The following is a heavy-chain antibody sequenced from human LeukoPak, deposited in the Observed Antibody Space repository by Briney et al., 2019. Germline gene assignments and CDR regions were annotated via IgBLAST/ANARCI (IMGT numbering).Heavy chain of an antibody. Sequence: GGALRLSCAASGFTFSSAPMSWVRQAPGKGLEWVSVIGGSGGNTNYADSVRGRFTISRDNSKNTLYLQMNSLRAEDTAVYYCAQWHTVDYWGQGTLVTVSS. D-gene: IGHD2-8*01. V-gene: IGHV3-23*01. J-gene: IGHJ4*02. CDR2: IGGSGGNT. CDR1: GFTFSSAP. CDR3: AQWHTVDY.